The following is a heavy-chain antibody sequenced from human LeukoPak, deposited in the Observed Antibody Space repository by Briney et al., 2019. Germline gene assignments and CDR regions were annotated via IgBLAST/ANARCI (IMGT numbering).Heavy chain of an antibody. D-gene: IGHD4-17*01. Sequence: ASVKVSCKASGGTFSSYAMSWVRQAPGKGLEWVSAISGSGGSTYYADSVKGRFTISRDNSKNTLFLQMNSLRAEDTAMYYYARDHYGDYIVDYWGQGTLVTVSS. J-gene: IGHJ4*02. V-gene: IGHV3-23*01. CDR3: ARDHYGDYIVDY. CDR2: ISGSGGST. CDR1: GGTFSSYA.